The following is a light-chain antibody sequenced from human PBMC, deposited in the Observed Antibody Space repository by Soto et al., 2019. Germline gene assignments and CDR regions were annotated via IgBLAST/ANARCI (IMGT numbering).Light chain of an antibody. CDR1: SSDIGGYKY. V-gene: IGLV2-14*01. J-gene: IGLJ3*02. CDR3: TSYSRYRVLV. CDR2: EVS. Sequence: LTQPASVSGSLGQSITISCTGTSSDIGGYKYVSWYQQHPGKAPKLIIFEVSNRPSGVSDRFSGSNSGNTASLTISGLQAEDEADYYCTSYSRYRVLVFGGRTKVTVL.